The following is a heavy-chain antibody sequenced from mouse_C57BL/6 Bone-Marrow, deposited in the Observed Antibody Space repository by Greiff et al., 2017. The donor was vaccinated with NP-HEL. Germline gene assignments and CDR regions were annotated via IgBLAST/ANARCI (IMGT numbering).Heavy chain of an antibody. CDR2: ISSGGSYT. CDR1: GFTFSSYG. D-gene: IGHD1-1*01. J-gene: IGHJ4*01. V-gene: IGHV5-6*01. Sequence: EVMLVESGGDLVKPGGSLKLSCAASGFTFSSYGMSWVRQTPDKRLEWVATISSGGSYTYYPASVKGRFTISRDNAKNTLYRQMSSRKSEDTAMYYCASGGYYGSKYYYAMDYWGQGTSVTVSS. CDR3: ASGGYYGSKYYYAMDY.